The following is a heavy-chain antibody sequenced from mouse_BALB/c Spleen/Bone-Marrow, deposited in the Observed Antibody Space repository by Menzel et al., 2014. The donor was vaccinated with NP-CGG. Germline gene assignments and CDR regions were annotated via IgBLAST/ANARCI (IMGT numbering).Heavy chain of an antibody. J-gene: IGHJ2*01. D-gene: IGHD1-1*01. CDR2: ISTYYGDA. CDR1: GYTFTDYA. V-gene: IGHV1S137*01. CDR3: ARVSYDYFDY. Sequence: LMESGAELVRPGVSVKISCKGSGYTFTDYALHWVKQSHAKSLEWIGIISTYYGDASYNQKFKGKATMTVDKSSSTAYMELARLTSEDSAIYYCARVSYDYFDYWGRGTTLTVSS.